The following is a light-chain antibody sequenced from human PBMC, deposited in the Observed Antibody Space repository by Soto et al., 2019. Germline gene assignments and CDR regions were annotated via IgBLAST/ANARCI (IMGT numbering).Light chain of an antibody. V-gene: IGKV1-5*01. CDR1: QIISNW. CDR3: QQYSTYPRT. CDR2: DAS. J-gene: IGKJ1*01. Sequence: IQMTQSPSTLSASVGDRVTITCRASQIISNWLAWYQQKPGKAPKLLIYDASNLESGVPSRFSGSGSATEFTLTISSLQPDDFATYYCQQYSTYPRTFGQGTRVEFK.